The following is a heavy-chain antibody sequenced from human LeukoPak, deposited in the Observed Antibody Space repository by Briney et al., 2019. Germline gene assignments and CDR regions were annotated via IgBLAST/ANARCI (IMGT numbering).Heavy chain of an antibody. J-gene: IGHJ3*02. V-gene: IGHV3-33*01. CDR2: IWYDGSNK. CDR1: GFTFSSYG. Sequence: GGSLRLSCAASGFTFSSYGMHWVRQAPGKGLEGVAVIWYDGSNKYYADSVKGRFTISRDNSKNTLYLQMNSLRAEDTAVYYCARDKGGAFDIWGQGTMVTVSS. CDR3: ARDKGGAFDI.